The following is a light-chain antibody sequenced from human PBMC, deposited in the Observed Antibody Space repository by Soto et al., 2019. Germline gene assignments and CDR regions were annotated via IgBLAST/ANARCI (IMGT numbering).Light chain of an antibody. V-gene: IGKV3-20*01. Sequence: EIVLTQSPGTLSLSPGERATLSCRASQSVSSSYLAWYQQKPGQAPRLLIYGASSRATGIPDRFSGSGSGTDFTLTISRLEPEDFAVYYCQQYGSSQWTFGQGNKVEIK. CDR3: QQYGSSQWT. J-gene: IGKJ1*01. CDR1: QSVSSSY. CDR2: GAS.